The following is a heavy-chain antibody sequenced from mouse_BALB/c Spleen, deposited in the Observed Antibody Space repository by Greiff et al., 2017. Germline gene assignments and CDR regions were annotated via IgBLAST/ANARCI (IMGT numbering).Heavy chain of an antibody. J-gene: IGHJ1*01. CDR3: ARVDYYGSRYFDV. CDR1: DYEFPSHD. D-gene: IGHD1-1*01. Sequence: EVQLVESGGGLVQPGESLKLSCASTDYEFPSHDMSWVRKTPEKRLEWVAAIDSDGGSTYYQDNMEGRSIISRDNTKKTLYLQMSSLRSEDTALYDCARVDYYGSRYFDVWGAGTTVTVSS. CDR2: IDSDGGST. V-gene: IGHV5-2*01.